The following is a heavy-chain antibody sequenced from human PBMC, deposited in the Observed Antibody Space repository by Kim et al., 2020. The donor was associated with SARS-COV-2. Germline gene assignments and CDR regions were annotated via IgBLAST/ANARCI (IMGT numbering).Heavy chain of an antibody. CDR2: IDPSDSHT. D-gene: IGHD5-12*01. V-gene: IGHV5-10-1*01. CDR1: GFSFTGYW. CDR3: ARQHRDGYIYYFDY. J-gene: IGHJ4*02. Sequence: GESLKISCEVSGFSFTGYWITWVRRLPGKGLEWMGRIDPSDSHTNYSPSFQGHVVLSVDKSTSSAYLQWTNLKALDTAIYFCARQHRDGYIYYFDYWGQGSLVTVSS.